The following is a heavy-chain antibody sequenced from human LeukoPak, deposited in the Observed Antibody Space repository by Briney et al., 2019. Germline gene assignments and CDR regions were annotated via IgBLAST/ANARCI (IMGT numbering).Heavy chain of an antibody. D-gene: IGHD6-13*01. CDR3: ARGPGITAAGNLDY. Sequence: SETLSLTCAVYDGSFSGYYWSWIRQPPGKGLEWIGEINHSGSTNYNPSLKSRVTVSVDTSKNQFSLKLSSVTAADTAVYYCARGPGITAAGNLDYWGQGTLVTVSS. CDR1: DGSFSGYY. J-gene: IGHJ4*02. V-gene: IGHV4-34*01. CDR2: INHSGST.